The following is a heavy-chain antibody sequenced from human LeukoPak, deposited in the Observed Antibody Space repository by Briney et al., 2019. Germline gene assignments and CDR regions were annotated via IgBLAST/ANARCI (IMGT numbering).Heavy chain of an antibody. V-gene: IGHV1-46*01. D-gene: IGHD6-13*01. Sequence: GASVKVSCKASGYTFTDYYMHWVRQAPGQGLEWMGIINPSGDSPNYPQKFQGRVTTTRDMSTSTVYMELSSLRSEDTAVYYCARDASTTPSSSWYAGLGYYYYYMDVWGKGTTVTVSS. J-gene: IGHJ6*03. CDR2: INPSGDSP. CDR1: GYTFTDYY. CDR3: ARDASTTPSSSWYAGLGYYYYYMDV.